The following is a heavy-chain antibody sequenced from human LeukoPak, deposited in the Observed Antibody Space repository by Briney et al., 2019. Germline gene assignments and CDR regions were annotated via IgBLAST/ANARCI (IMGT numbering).Heavy chain of an antibody. Sequence: GASVKVSCKASGGTFSSYAISWVRQAPGQGLEWMGGIIPIFGTANYAQKFQGRVTITADKSTSTAYMELSSLRSEDTAVYYCARGGGDYYGSGSYYWGQGTLVTVSS. V-gene: IGHV1-69*06. J-gene: IGHJ4*02. CDR2: IIPIFGTA. CDR3: ARGGGDYYGSGSYY. D-gene: IGHD3-10*01. CDR1: GGTFSSYA.